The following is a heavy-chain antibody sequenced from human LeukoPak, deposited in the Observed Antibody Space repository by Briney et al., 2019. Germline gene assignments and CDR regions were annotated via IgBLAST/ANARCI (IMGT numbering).Heavy chain of an antibody. D-gene: IGHD3-9*01. CDR3: ASSTYYDILTGYPDYFDY. V-gene: IGHV4-61*02. J-gene: IGHJ4*02. CDR2: IYTSGST. Sequence: PSQTLSLTCTVSGGSISSGSYYWSWIRQPAGKGPEWIGRIYTSGSTNYNPSLKSRVTISVNTSKNQFSLKLSSVTAADTAVYYCASSTYYDILTGYPDYFDYWGQGTLVTVSS. CDR1: GGSISSGSYY.